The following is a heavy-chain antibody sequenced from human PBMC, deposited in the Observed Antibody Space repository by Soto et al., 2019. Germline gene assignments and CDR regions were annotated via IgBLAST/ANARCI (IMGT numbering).Heavy chain of an antibody. CDR1: GFTFSTYW. D-gene: IGHD3-10*01. J-gene: IGHJ4*02. CDR3: ARDRGSGSFDY. Sequence: GGSLRLSCAASGFTFSTYWMHWIRQVPGKGLEWVSRINSDASHTYYADSVKGRFTISRDNAKNSLYLQMNSLRAEDTAVYYCARDRGSGSFDYWGQGTLVTVSS. CDR2: INSDASHT. V-gene: IGHV3-21*04.